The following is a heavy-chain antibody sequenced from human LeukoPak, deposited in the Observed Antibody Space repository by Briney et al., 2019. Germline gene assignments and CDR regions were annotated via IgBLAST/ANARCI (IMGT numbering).Heavy chain of an antibody. Sequence: GGSLRLSCAASRFTFSSYAMSWVRQAPGKGLEWVSAISGNGDSTFYADSVKGRFTISRDNSKNTLYLQMNSLRAEDTAVYYCAKGGGSEPHDYWGQGTLVTVSS. J-gene: IGHJ4*02. CDR1: RFTFSSYA. D-gene: IGHD2-15*01. CDR3: AKGGGSEPHDY. V-gene: IGHV3-23*01. CDR2: ISGNGDST.